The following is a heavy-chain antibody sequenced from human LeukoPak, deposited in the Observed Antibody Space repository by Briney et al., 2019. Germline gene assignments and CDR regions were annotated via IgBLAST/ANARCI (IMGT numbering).Heavy chain of an antibody. CDR2: ISNDESNK. CDR1: GFTFSSSG. D-gene: IGHD6-19*01. V-gene: IGHV3-30*03. Sequence: GGSLRLSCAASGFTFSSSGMHWVRQAPGKGLEWVAVISNDESNKYYADSVKGRFTISRDNSKNTLYLQMNSLRAEDTAVYYCARHPLHNSSGWYAAPYYYYYMDVWGKGTTVTISS. J-gene: IGHJ6*03. CDR3: ARHPLHNSSGWYAAPYYYYYMDV.